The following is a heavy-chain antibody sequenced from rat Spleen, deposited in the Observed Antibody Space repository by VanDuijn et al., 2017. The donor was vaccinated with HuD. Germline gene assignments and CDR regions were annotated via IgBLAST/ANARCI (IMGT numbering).Heavy chain of an antibody. Sequence: EVQLVESGGGLVQPGRSLKLSCAASGFTFSNYDMAWVRQAPTKGLEWVASISPSGGSTYYRDSVKGRFTVSRDNDKSTLYLQMDSLRSEDTATYYCVRLLGAPDWYCDFWGPGTMVTVSS. D-gene: IGHD5-1*01. J-gene: IGHJ1*01. CDR1: GFTFSNYD. CDR2: ISPSGGST. V-gene: IGHV5-25*01. CDR3: VRLLGAPDWYCDF.